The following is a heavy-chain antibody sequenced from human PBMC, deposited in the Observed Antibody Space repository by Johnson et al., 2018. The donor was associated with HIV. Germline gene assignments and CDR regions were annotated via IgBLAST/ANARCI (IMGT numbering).Heavy chain of an antibody. D-gene: IGHD5-24*01. CDR1: GLIVSSSY. CDR3: ASATVMATLSLGPWYPFDI. CDR2: IYSGGST. Sequence: VQLVESGGGLIQPGGSLRLSCAASGLIVSSSYMTWVRQGPGKGLEWVSVIYSGGSTYYADPVKGRFTISRDNSKTTLYLQINSLRAEDTAVYYCASATVMATLSLGPWYPFDIWGQGTMVTVSS. V-gene: IGHV3-53*01. J-gene: IGHJ3*02.